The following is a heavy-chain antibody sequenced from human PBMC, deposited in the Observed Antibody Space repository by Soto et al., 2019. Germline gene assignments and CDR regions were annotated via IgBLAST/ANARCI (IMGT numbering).Heavy chain of an antibody. J-gene: IGHJ2*01. Sequence: EASVKVSCKASGGTFSSYAISWVRQAPGQGLEWMGGIIPIFGTANYAQKFQGRVTITADESTSTAYMELSSLRSEDTAVYYCARVPYGGSAYWYFDLWGRGTLVTVSS. CDR3: ARVPYGGSAYWYFDL. CDR2: IIPIFGTA. D-gene: IGHD4-17*01. V-gene: IGHV1-69*13. CDR1: GGTFSSYA.